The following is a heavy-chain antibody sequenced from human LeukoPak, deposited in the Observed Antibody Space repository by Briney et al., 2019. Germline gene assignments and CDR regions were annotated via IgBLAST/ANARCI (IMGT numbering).Heavy chain of an antibody. D-gene: IGHD3-10*01. Sequence: GASVKVSCKASGYTFTGYYMHWVRQAPGQGLEWMGWINPNSDGTNYAQKFQGRVTMTRDTSISTAYMELSRLRSDDTAVYYCARGARGSGSYPPAVYYFDYWGQGTLVTVSS. CDR1: GYTFTGYY. V-gene: IGHV1-2*02. J-gene: IGHJ4*02. CDR2: INPNSDGT. CDR3: ARGARGSGSYPPAVYYFDY.